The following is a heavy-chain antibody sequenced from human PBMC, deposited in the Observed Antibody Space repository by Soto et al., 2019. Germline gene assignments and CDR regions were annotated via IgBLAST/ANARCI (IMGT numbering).Heavy chain of an antibody. CDR1: GFTFSRHA. CDR3: AKVGYYDFWGVAKNWFDP. V-gene: IGHV3-23*01. D-gene: IGHD3-3*01. J-gene: IGHJ5*02. CDR2: ISGSGGST. Sequence: EVQLLESGGGLVQPGGSLRLSCAASGFTFSRHAISWVRQAPGKGLEWVSAISGSGGSTYYADSVRGRFTISRDNSKNTLYLQMNSLRAEDTAVYYCAKVGYYDFWGVAKNWFDPRGQGTLVTVSS.